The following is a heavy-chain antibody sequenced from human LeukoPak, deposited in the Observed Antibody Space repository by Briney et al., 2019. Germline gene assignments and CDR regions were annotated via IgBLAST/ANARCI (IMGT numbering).Heavy chain of an antibody. Sequence: SETLSLTCTVSGGSISSYYWSWIRQPPGKGLEWIGYIYYSGSTNYNPSLKSRVTISVDTSKNQFSLKLSSVTAADTAVYYCARLSGYSYGLYYYYMDVWGKGTTVTISS. V-gene: IGHV4-59*01. J-gene: IGHJ6*03. CDR3: ARLSGYSYGLYYYYMDV. D-gene: IGHD5-18*01. CDR2: IYYSGST. CDR1: GGSISSYY.